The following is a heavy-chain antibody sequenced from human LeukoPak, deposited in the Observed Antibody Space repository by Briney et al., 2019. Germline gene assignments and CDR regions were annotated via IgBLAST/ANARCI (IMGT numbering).Heavy chain of an antibody. V-gene: IGHV3-13*01. D-gene: IGHD2-21*02. CDR1: GFTFSSYD. CDR2: IGTAGDT. J-gene: IGHJ6*03. Sequence: GGSLRLSCAASGFTFSSYDMHWVRQATGKGLEWVSAIGTAGDTYYPGSVKGRFTISRENAKNSLYLQMNSLRAGDTAVYYCARGAYCGGDCYSAYYYYYMDVWGKGTTVTISS. CDR3: ARGAYCGGDCYSAYYYYYMDV.